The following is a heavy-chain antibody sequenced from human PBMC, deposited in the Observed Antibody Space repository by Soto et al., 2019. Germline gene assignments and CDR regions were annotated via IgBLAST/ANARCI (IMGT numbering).Heavy chain of an antibody. Sequence: SETLSLTCTVSGGSVRSSTYYWGWIRQSPGKGLEWIGSIYYSGSTHNNPSLKSRVTMSVDTYTNQFSLKLMSVTAADTAIYYCTRHEGGAAADRSLDYWGQGTLVTVSS. D-gene: IGHD6-13*01. CDR3: TRHEGGAAADRSLDY. J-gene: IGHJ4*02. CDR1: GGSVRSSTYY. CDR2: IYYSGST. V-gene: IGHV4-39*01.